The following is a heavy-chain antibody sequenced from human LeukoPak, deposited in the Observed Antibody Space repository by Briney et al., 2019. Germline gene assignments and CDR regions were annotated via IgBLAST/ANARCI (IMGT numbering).Heavy chain of an antibody. D-gene: IGHD6-19*01. J-gene: IGHJ4*02. V-gene: IGHV3-66*02. CDR2: IYSGGST. CDR1: GFTVSSNY. Sequence: GGSLRLSCAASGFTVSSNYMSWVRQAPGKGLEWVSVIYSGGSTYYADSVKGRFTISRDNSKNTLYLQMNSLRAEDTAVYYCARDHPVAGYFDYWGQGTLVTVSS. CDR3: ARDHPVAGYFDY.